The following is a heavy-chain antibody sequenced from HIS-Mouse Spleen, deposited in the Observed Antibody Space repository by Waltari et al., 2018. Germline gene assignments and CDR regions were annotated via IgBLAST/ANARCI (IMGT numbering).Heavy chain of an antibody. J-gene: IGHJ3*02. Sequence: QVQLQESGPGLVKPSETLSLTCTVSGGAISSYFCSWIRQPAGQGLEWIGRIYTSGSTNYNPSLKSRVTMSVDTSKNQFSLKLSSVTAADTAVYYCARDFHDFWSGYYGGDKKHDAFDIWGQGTMVTVSS. CDR3: ARDFHDFWSGYYGGDKKHDAFDI. V-gene: IGHV4-4*07. CDR2: IYTSGST. CDR1: GGAISSYF. D-gene: IGHD3-3*01.